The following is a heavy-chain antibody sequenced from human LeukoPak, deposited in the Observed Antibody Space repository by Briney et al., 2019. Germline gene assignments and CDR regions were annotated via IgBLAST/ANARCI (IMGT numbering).Heavy chain of an antibody. J-gene: IGHJ4*02. D-gene: IGHD3-10*01. Sequence: VGSLRLSCAGSGFRFSSHGMHWVRQAPGKGLEWLGYIWYDGSNPDYVDPVKGRFTISRDNSKNTVYLQMNSLRAEDTAVYHCARFVGSDYTGSFDLWGQGTPVTVSS. CDR1: GFRFSSHG. CDR3: ARFVGSDYTGSFDL. V-gene: IGHV3-33*01. CDR2: IWYDGSNP.